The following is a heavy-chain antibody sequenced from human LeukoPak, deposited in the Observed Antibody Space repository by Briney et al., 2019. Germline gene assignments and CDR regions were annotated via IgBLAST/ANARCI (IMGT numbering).Heavy chain of an antibody. CDR1: GFTFSNYA. J-gene: IGHJ4*02. Sequence: GGSLRLSCAASGFTFSNYAMNWVRQAPGQGLEWVSAISGSGGTTYYADSVKGRFTISRDNSKNTLYLQMNSLRAEDTAVYYCAKVEGANNYWGQGTLVTVSS. V-gene: IGHV3-23*01. D-gene: IGHD3-16*01. CDR2: ISGSGGTT. CDR3: AKVEGANNY.